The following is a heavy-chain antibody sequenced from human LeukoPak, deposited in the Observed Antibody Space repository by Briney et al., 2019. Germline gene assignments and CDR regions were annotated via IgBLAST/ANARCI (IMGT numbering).Heavy chain of an antibody. Sequence: GGSLRLSCAASGFTLSSYDVHWVRQAPGKGLEWVALISNDGNNKYYADSVMGRFSISRDNSKSTLFLQMNSLRAEDTAVYHCASSSGYASYYFYNYMDVWGKGTTVTVSS. CDR3: ASSSGYASYYFYNYMDV. CDR1: GFTLSSYD. V-gene: IGHV3-30*07. J-gene: IGHJ6*03. D-gene: IGHD3-16*01. CDR2: ISNDGNNK.